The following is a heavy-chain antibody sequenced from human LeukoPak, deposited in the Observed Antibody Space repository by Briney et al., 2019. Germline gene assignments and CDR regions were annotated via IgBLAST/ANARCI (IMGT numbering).Heavy chain of an antibody. CDR1: GFTVSRNY. J-gene: IGHJ6*03. D-gene: IGHD2-21*01. CDR2: IDSGGST. CDR3: AFSTPWLVAHPLYFYHMDV. V-gene: IGHV3-66*02. Sequence: SGGSLRLSCAASGFTVSRNYMSWVRQARGKGMEWVSVIDSGGSTYYADSVKGRFTISRDNSKNTLYLQMNSLRAEDTAVYYCAFSTPWLVAHPLYFYHMDVWGKGTTVTVSS.